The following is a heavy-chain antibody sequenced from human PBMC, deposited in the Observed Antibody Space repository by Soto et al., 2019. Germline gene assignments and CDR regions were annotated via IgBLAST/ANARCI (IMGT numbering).Heavy chain of an antibody. CDR1: GGSISSYY. Sequence: PSETLSLTCTVSGGSISSYYWSWIRQPAGKGLEWIGRIYTSGSTNYNPSLKSRVTMSVDTSKNQFSLKLSSVTAADTAVYYCARSSDYYGSGRLSDWGQGTRVTVSA. CDR3: ARSSDYYGSGRLSD. J-gene: IGHJ4*02. V-gene: IGHV4-4*07. CDR2: IYTSGST. D-gene: IGHD3-10*01.